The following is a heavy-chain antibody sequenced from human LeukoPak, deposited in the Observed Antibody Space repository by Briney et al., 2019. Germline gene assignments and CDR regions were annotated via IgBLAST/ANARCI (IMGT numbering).Heavy chain of an antibody. Sequence: ASVKVSCKASGGTFSSYAISWVRQAPGQGLEWMGGIFPIFGTANYAQKFQGRVTITADESTSTAYMELSSLRSEDTALYYCARFEQQPDWGQGTLVTVS. V-gene: IGHV1-69*13. CDR1: GGTFSSYA. J-gene: IGHJ4*02. CDR3: ARFEQQPD. D-gene: IGHD6-13*01. CDR2: IFPIFGTA.